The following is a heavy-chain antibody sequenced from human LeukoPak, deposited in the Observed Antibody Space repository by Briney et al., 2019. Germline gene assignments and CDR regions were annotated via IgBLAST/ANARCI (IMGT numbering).Heavy chain of an antibody. CDR1: GGTFSSYA. J-gene: IGHJ5*02. CDR3: ARERVWGYCSSTSCYGGWFDP. V-gene: IGHV1-69*05. CDR2: IIPIFGTA. D-gene: IGHD2-2*01. Sequence: RASVKVSCKAPGGTFSSYAISWVRQAPGQGLEWMGGIIPIFGTANYAQKFQGRVTITTDGSTSTAYMELSSLRSEDTAVYYCARERVWGYCSSTSCYGGWFDPWGQGTLVTVSS.